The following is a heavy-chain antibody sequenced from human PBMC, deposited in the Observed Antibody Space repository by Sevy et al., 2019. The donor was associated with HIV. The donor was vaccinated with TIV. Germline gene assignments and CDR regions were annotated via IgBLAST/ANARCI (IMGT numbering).Heavy chain of an antibody. CDR2: IYRSGST. CDR3: ARGFDTPRGFDP. J-gene: IGHJ5*02. Sequence: SETLSLTCGVSGGSISSSNWWHWVRQPPGKGLGGIGEIYRSGSTNYNPSLKSRVTISGDNSKNQFSLQLNSVTAADTAVDYCARGFDTPRGFDPWGQGTLVTVSS. CDR1: GGSISSSNW. D-gene: IGHD3-10*01. V-gene: IGHV4-4*02.